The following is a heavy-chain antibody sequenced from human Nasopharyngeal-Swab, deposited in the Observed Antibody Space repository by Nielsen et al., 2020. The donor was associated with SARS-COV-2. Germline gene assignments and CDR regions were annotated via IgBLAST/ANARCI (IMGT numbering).Heavy chain of an antibody. V-gene: IGHV1-69*01. D-gene: IGHD3-10*01. J-gene: IGHJ6*02. CDR2: IIPIFGTA. Sequence: WVRQAPGQGLEWMGGIIPIFGTANYAQKFQGRVTITADESTSTVYMELSSLRSEDTAVYYCARGAYYGSGSYFHYYYGMDVWGQGTTVTVSS. CDR3: ARGAYYGSGSYFHYYYGMDV.